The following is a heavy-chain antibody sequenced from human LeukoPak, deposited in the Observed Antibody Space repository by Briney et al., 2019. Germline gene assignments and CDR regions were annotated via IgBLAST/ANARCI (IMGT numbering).Heavy chain of an antibody. J-gene: IGHJ6*04. CDR1: GGSFSGYY. D-gene: IGHD1-26*01. CDR3: ARDLGSSTPSGV. CDR2: INHSGST. Sequence: SETLSLTCAVYGGSFSGYYWSWIRQPPGKGLEWIGEINHSGSTNYNPSLKSRVTISVDTSKNQFSLKLTSVTAADTAVYYCARDLGSSTPSGVWGRGTTVTVSS. V-gene: IGHV4-34*01.